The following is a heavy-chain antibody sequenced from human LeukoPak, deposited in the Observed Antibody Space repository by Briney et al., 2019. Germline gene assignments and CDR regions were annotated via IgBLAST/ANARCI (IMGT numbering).Heavy chain of an antibody. D-gene: IGHD4-23*01. CDR2: IYTSGST. CDR1: GGSISSGSYY. CDR3: ARLRWSSPVGV. V-gene: IGHV4-61*02. Sequence: SQTLSLTCTVSGGSISSGSYYWSWIRQPAGKGLEWIGRIYTSGSTNYNPSLKSRVTISVDTSKNQFSLKLSSVTAADTAVYYCARLRWSSPVGVWGQGTTVTVSS. J-gene: IGHJ6*02.